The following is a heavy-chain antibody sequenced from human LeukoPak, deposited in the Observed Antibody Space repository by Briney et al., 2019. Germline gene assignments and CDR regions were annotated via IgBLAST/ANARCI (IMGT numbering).Heavy chain of an antibody. CDR1: GFTFSSYG. J-gene: IGHJ5*02. CDR3: ARDSAPYYDFWSGPYNWFDP. V-gene: IGHV3-48*01. CDR2: ISSTSSTI. Sequence: PGGSLRLSCAASGFTFSSYGMNWVRQAPGKGLEWVSYISSTSSTIYYADSVKGRFTISRDNAKNSLYLQMNSLRAEDTAVYYCARDSAPYYDFWSGPYNWFDPWGQGTLVTVSS. D-gene: IGHD3-3*01.